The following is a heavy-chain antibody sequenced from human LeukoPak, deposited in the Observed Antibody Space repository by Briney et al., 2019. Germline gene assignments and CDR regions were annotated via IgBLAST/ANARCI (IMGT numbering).Heavy chain of an antibody. CDR2: IKSKSDGGTT. CDR3: STYGPGQVYYFDY. CDR1: GFTFSNAW. Sequence: GGSLRLSCAASGFTFSNAWMSWVRQAPGKGLEWVGRIKSKSDGGTTDYAAPVKVTFTISRDDSKNTLYLQMHSVKIEDTAVYYCSTYGPGQVYYFDYWGQGTLVTVSS. J-gene: IGHJ4*02. D-gene: IGHD2-2*01. V-gene: IGHV3-15*01.